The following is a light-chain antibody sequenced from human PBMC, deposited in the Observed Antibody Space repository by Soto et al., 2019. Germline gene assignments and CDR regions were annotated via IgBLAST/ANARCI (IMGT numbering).Light chain of an antibody. CDR3: QQFGTSGYT. Sequence: EIVLTQSPGTLSLSPGERATLSCRASQSVSSSYLAWYQQKTGQAPRLLIYGASSRTTGIPDRFSGSGSGTAFTLTISRLEPEDFAVYYCQQFGTSGYTFGQGTKLEIK. CDR1: QSVSSSY. V-gene: IGKV3-20*01. J-gene: IGKJ2*01. CDR2: GAS.